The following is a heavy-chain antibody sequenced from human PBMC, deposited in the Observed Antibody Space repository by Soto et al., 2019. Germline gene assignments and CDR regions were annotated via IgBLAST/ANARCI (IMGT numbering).Heavy chain of an antibody. CDR2: IWYDGSNK. J-gene: IGHJ4*02. Sequence: GGSLRLSCAASGFTFSSYGMHWVRQAPGKGLEWVAVIWYDGSNKYYADSVKGRFTISRDNSKNTLYLQMNSLRAEDTAVYYCARGYSGYDLWFDYWGQGTLVTVSS. V-gene: IGHV3-33*01. D-gene: IGHD5-12*01. CDR3: ARGYSGYDLWFDY. CDR1: GFTFSSYG.